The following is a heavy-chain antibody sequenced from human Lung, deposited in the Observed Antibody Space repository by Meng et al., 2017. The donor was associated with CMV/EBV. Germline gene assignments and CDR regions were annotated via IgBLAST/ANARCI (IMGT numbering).Heavy chain of an antibody. CDR2: INHSGST. D-gene: IGHD1-26*01. V-gene: IGHV4-34*01. CDR1: GGXFSGYY. J-gene: IGHJ6*02. CDR3: ARAPIVGATRAWFYYGMDF. Sequence: SXTXSLXCAVYGGXFSGYYWSWIRQPPGKGLEWIGEINHSGSTNYNPSLKSRVTISVDTSKNQFSLKLSSVTAADTAVYYCARAPIVGATRAWFYYGMDFXGQGXTVTVSS.